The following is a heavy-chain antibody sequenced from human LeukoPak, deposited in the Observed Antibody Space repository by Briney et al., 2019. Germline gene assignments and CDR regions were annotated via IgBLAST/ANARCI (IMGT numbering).Heavy chain of an antibody. CDR2: INPNSDDT. J-gene: IGHJ4*02. D-gene: IGHD6-19*01. CDR1: GYTFIGYY. Sequence: ASVRVSCTPSGYTFIGYYMHWVRQAPGQGLEWMGWINPNSDDTYYAQKFQGRVTITRDTSISTVYMQLDRLRSDDTAVYYCARPNTSGNYDMFYWGQGTLVTVSS. CDR3: ARPNTSGNYDMFY. V-gene: IGHV1-2*02.